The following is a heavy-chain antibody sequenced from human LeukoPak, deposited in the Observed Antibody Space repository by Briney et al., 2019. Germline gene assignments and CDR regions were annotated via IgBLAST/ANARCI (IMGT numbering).Heavy chain of an antibody. CDR2: IYNSATT. CDR3: ARGGEGYNDDAFEV. J-gene: IGHJ3*01. CDR1: GDSIRSHY. D-gene: IGHD5-24*01. V-gene: IGHV4-59*11. Sequence: KTSETLSLTCSVSGDSIRSHYCAWIRQPPGKGLEWIGHIYNSATTDYNPSFKSRVTISLDTSKEQFSLKMTSVTALDSAVYYCARGGEGYNDDAFEVWGLGTAVTVSS.